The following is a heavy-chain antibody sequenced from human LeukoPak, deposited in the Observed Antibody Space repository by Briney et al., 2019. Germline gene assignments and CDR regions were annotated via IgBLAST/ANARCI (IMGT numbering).Heavy chain of an antibody. D-gene: IGHD6-19*01. V-gene: IGHV3-33*01. J-gene: IGHJ4*02. CDR1: GFTFSSYG. Sequence: PGGSLRLSCAASGFTFSSYGMHWVRQAPGKGLEWVAVIWYDGSNKYYADSAKGRFTISRDNSKNTLYLQMNSLRAEDTAMYYCARDSSGLFDYWGQGTLVTVSS. CDR2: IWYDGSNK. CDR3: ARDSSGLFDY.